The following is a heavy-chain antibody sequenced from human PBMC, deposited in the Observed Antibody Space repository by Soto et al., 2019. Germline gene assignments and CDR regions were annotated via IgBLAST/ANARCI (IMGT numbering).Heavy chain of an antibody. V-gene: IGHV3-15*07. D-gene: IGHD3-3*01. Sequence: GGSLRLSCAASGFTFSNAWMNWVRQAPGKGLEWVGRIKSKTDGGTTDYAAPVKGRFTISRDDSKNTLYLQMNSLKPEDTAGYYSSTLSITLLVVRIRAVWGSGSMVRVLYG. CDR2: IKSKTDGGTT. J-gene: IGHJ6*01. CDR1: GFTFSNAW. CDR3: STLSITLLVVRIRAVWGSGSMVRVLYG.